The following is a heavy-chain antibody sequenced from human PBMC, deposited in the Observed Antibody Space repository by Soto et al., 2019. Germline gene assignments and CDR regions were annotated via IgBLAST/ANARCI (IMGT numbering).Heavy chain of an antibody. J-gene: IGHJ4*02. Sequence: PGGSLILSCAASGFTFSIYSMNWVRQAPGKGLEWLSYISSSTDTIYCADSVKGRFTISGDNAKTSVYLQMNSLRDDDTAVYYCARGRYGLGVDYWGQGTLVTVSS. CDR3: ARGRYGLGVDY. V-gene: IGHV3-48*02. D-gene: IGHD1-26*01. CDR1: GFTFSIYS. CDR2: ISSSTDTI.